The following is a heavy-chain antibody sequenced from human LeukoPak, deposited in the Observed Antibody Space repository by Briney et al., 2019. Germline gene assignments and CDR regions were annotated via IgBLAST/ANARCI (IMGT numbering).Heavy chain of an antibody. CDR3: AKVGSGWYSIDY. CDR1: GFIFSSDG. CDR2: IRYDGSKE. D-gene: IGHD6-19*01. V-gene: IGHV3-30*02. J-gene: IGHJ4*01. Sequence: GGSLRLSCTTSGFIFSSDGMHWVRQRPGKGLEWVAFIRYDGSKEYYADSVKGRFTVSRDNSNNTLYLQMNSLRVEDTAVYSCAKVGSGWYSIDYWGHGTQVTVSS.